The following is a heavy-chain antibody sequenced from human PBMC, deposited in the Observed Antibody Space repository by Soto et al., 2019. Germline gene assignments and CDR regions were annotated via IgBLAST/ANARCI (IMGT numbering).Heavy chain of an antibody. CDR3: ARDRCSGGSCWSAFDI. V-gene: IGHV4-59*01. Sequence: SETLSLTCTVSGGSISSYYWSWIRQPPGKGLEWIGYIYYSGSTNYNPSLKSRVTISVDTSKNQFSLKLSSVTAADTAVYYCARDRCSGGSCWSAFDIWGQGTMVTVSS. CDR1: GGSISSYY. D-gene: IGHD2-15*01. CDR2: IYYSGST. J-gene: IGHJ3*02.